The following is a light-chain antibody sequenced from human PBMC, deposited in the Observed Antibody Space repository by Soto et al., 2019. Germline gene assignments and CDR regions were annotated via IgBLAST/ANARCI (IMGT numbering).Light chain of an antibody. Sequence: EIVLTRSPATLSLSPGERVTLSCRASQNVSTYLAWYQQKPGQAPRLLIYDASDRATGIPARFSGSGSGTDFTLTISSPEPADSAVYYCQQRTNWLTFGPGTKVDIK. V-gene: IGKV3-11*01. J-gene: IGKJ3*01. CDR3: QQRTNWLT. CDR1: QNVSTY. CDR2: DAS.